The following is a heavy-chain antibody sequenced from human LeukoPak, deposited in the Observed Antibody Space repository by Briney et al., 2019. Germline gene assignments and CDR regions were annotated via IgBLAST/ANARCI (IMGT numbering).Heavy chain of an antibody. J-gene: IGHJ5*02. CDR1: GGSINSHY. Sequence: SETLSLTCTVSGGSINSHYWSWIRQPPGKGLEWIGYISYSGTTNYNPSLKSRVTISVDTTTNVFSLKLNSVTAADTALYYCVRGGSWSDPWGQGTLVTVSS. CDR3: VRGGSWSDP. CDR2: ISYSGTT. D-gene: IGHD3-16*01. V-gene: IGHV4-59*11.